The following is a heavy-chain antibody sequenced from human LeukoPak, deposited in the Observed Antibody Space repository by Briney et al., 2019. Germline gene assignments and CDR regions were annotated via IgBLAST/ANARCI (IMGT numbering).Heavy chain of an antibody. Sequence: SETLSLTCAVYGGSFSGYYWSWIRQPPGKGLEWIGEINHSGSTNYNPSLKSRVTISVDTSKSQFSLKLSSVTAADTAVYYCARGHIGAYDFWSGSYNWFDPWGQGTLVTVSS. CDR2: INHSGST. J-gene: IGHJ5*02. CDR1: GGSFSGYY. CDR3: ARGHIGAYDFWSGSYNWFDP. D-gene: IGHD3-3*01. V-gene: IGHV4-34*01.